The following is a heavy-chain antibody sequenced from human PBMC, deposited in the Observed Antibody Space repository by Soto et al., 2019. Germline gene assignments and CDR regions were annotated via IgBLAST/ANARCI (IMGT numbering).Heavy chain of an antibody. Sequence: EVQLVESGGGLVKPGGSLRLSCAASGFTFSNAWMSWVRQAPGKGLDWVGLIKSETDGGTTDYAAPVKGRFTISRDDSKKTLYLQMNSLKTEDTAVYYCIGRSYYYSLDVWGQGTTVTVSS. CDR2: IKSETDGGTT. J-gene: IGHJ6*02. CDR1: GFTFSNAW. CDR3: IGRSYYYSLDV. D-gene: IGHD2-15*01. V-gene: IGHV3-15*07.